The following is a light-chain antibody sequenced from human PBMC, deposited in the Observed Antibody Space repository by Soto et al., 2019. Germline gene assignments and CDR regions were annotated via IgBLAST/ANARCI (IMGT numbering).Light chain of an antibody. J-gene: IGKJ2*01. V-gene: IGKV1-5*01. CDR2: AAS. CDR3: LQYDSRYT. Sequence: DIQMTQSPSTLSASVGDRVTITCRASQSISSWLAWYQQKPGKAPKLLIYAASTLQSGVPSRFSGSGSGTEFTLTISSLQPDDFASYYCLQYDSRYTFGQGTKVDIK. CDR1: QSISSW.